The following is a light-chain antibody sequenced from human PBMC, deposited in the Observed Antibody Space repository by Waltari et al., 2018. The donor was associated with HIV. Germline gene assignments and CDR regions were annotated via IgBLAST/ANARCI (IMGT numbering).Light chain of an antibody. J-gene: IGLJ2*01. CDR1: STAVGNDNL. Sequence: QSALTQPAAVSGSPGQSITIPCTETSTAVGNDNLVSRYQQYKGKAPKLLIYEVTKRPSGVSSRFSGSKSGNTASLTISGLQAEDEAKYYCCLYGNSDTFVLFGGGTRVT. V-gene: IGLV2-23*02. CDR2: EVT. CDR3: CLYGNSDTFVL.